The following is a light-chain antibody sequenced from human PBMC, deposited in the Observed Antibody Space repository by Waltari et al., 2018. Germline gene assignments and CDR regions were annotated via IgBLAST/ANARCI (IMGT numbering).Light chain of an antibody. J-gene: IGKJ4*01. CDR3: QQYGNLPLT. CDR2: AAS. Sequence: EIVLTQSPGTLSLSPGETATLPCRASQSVPSDYFAWYQQKSGRSPRLVIFAASSRATVFPARFSGSGSGTDFTLTITKLEPEDFALYFCQQYGNLPLTFGGGTRIEI. CDR1: QSVPSDY. V-gene: IGKV3-20*01.